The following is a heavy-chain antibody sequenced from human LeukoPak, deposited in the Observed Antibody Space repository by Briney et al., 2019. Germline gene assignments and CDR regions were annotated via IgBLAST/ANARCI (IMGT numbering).Heavy chain of an antibody. Sequence: GGSLRLSCAASGFTFSSYAMNWVRQAPGKGLEWVSSSSSSSSYIYYADSVKGRFTISRDNAKNSLYLQMNSLRAEDTAVYYCARGHCSGGSCVTYYFDYWGQGTLVTVSS. J-gene: IGHJ4*02. CDR2: SSSSSSYI. D-gene: IGHD2-15*01. CDR1: GFTFSSYA. V-gene: IGHV3-21*01. CDR3: ARGHCSGGSCVTYYFDY.